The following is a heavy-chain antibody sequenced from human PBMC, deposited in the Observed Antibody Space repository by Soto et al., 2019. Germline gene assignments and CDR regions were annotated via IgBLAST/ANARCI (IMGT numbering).Heavy chain of an antibody. J-gene: IGHJ1*01. CDR2: ISATGATT. CDR3: AKGRKSTEKDIAVMLAAASSIQH. V-gene: IGHV3-23*01. Sequence: GGSLRLSCVASGFTFSDYAMTWVGRAPGKGLEWVSVISATGATTYYADSVRGRFTISRDNSKNTLNLQMNDLRVEDTAVIYCAKGRKSTEKDIAVMLAAASSIQHWGQGTLVTVSS. D-gene: IGHD2-15*01. CDR1: GFTFSDYA.